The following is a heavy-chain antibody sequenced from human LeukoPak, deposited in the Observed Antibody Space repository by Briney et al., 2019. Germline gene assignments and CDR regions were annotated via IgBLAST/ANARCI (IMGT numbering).Heavy chain of an antibody. V-gene: IGHV5-51*01. J-gene: IGHJ2*01. CDR3: ARTPDSYDSRGYQYWYFDL. CDR1: GYSFTSYW. CDR2: IYPGDSDT. Sequence: GESLKISCKGSGYSFTSYWIGWVRQMPGKGLEWMGIIYPGDSDTRYSPSFQGQVTISADKSISTAYLQWSSLKASDTAMYYCARTPDSYDSRGYQYWYFDLWGRGTLLTVSS. D-gene: IGHD3-22*01.